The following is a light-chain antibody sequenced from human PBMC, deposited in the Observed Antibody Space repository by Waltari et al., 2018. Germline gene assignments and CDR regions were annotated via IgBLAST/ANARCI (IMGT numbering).Light chain of an antibody. CDR3: QQYYSTPYT. J-gene: IGKJ2*01. CDR1: QSVLYSSNNKNY. V-gene: IGKV4-1*01. CDR2: WAS. Sequence: DIVMTQSPDSLAVSLGEKATINCKSSQSVLYSSNNKNYLAWYQQKPGQPPKRLLYWASTRESGVPDRFSGSGSGTDFTLTISSLQAEDVAGYYCQQYYSTPYTFGQGTKLEIK.